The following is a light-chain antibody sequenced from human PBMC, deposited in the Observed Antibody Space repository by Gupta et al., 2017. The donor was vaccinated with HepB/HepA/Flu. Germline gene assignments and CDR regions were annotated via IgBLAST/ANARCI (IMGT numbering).Light chain of an antibody. Sequence: DIVMTQSPLCLPVTLGAPASISCRSSQSLLHSSGNHYLDWYLQKPGQSPQLLIYLGSTRASGVPDRFSGSGSGTDFTLKISRVKTDDVGVYYCMEALEAPYTFGQGTKLEIK. CDR1: QSLLHSSGNHY. V-gene: IGKV2-28*01. J-gene: IGKJ2*01. CDR3: MEALEAPYT. CDR2: LGS.